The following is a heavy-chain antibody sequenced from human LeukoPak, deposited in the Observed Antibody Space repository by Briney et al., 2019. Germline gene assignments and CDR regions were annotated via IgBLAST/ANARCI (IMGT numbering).Heavy chain of an antibody. D-gene: IGHD3-10*01. V-gene: IGHV2-70*20. CDR1: GFSLNTGAMC. Sequence: SGPALVKPTQTLTLTCTFSGFSLNTGAMCVSWVRQPPGKALEWLALIDWDDAKYHNTSLKTRLTISKDTSKNQVVLTMTNMDPVDTATYCCARTSYGSESKSYDYWGQGTLVTVSS. CDR2: IDWDDAK. CDR3: ARTSYGSESKSYDY. J-gene: IGHJ4*02.